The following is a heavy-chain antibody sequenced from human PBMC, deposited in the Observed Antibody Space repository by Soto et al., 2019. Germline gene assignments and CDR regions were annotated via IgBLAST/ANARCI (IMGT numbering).Heavy chain of an antibody. CDR2: IYWDDDK. J-gene: IGHJ3*02. CDR3: AHGFPLGVEVVAATPPLAFDI. Sequence: QITLKESGPTLVKPTQTLTLTCTFSGFSLSTSGVGVGWIRQPPGKALEWLALIYWDDDKRYSPSLKSRLTITKATSKNQVVLTMTNRDPVDTATYYGAHGFPLGVEVVAATPPLAFDIWGQGTMVTVSS. V-gene: IGHV2-5*02. D-gene: IGHD2-15*01. CDR1: GFSLSTSGVG.